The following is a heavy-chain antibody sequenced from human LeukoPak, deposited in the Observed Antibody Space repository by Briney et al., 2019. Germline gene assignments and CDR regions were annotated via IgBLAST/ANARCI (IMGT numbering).Heavy chain of an antibody. CDR2: ISSSGGTT. J-gene: IGHJ5*02. D-gene: IGHD2-2*01. Sequence: PGGSLRLSCAASGFTFSSYAMSWVRQAPGKGLEWVSAISSSGGTTYYADSVKGRFTISRDNSKNTLYLQMSSRRAEDTAVYYCAKEPREYCSSTSCPNWIDLWGQGTLVTVSS. CDR3: AKEPREYCSSTSCPNWIDL. V-gene: IGHV3-23*01. CDR1: GFTFSSYA.